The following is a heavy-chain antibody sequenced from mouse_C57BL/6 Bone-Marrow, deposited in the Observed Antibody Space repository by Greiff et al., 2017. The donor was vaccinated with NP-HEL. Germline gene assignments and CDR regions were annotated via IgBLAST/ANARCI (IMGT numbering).Heavy chain of an antibody. Sequence: EVQLQQSGPELVKPGASVKIPCKASGYTFTDYNMDWVKQSHGKSLEWIGDINPNNGGTIYNQKFKGKATLTVDKSSSTAYMELRSLTSEDIAVYYCARRSNTWFAYWGQGTLVTVSA. V-gene: IGHV1-18*01. CDR2: INPNNGGT. J-gene: IGHJ3*01. CDR1: GYTFTDYN. D-gene: IGHD2-5*01. CDR3: ARRSNTWFAY.